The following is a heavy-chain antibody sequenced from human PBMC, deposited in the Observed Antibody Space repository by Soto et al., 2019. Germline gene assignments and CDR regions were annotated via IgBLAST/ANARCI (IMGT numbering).Heavy chain of an antibody. CDR2: IYYSGST. CDR3: ARDNPPRGSSSRYNWFDP. Sequence: SETLSLTCTVSGGSISSYYWSWIRQPPGKGLEWIGYIYYSGSTNYNPSLKSRVTISVDTSKNQFSLKLSSVTAAYTAVCYWARDNPPRGSSSRYNWFDPWGQGTLVTVSS. D-gene: IGHD6-13*01. J-gene: IGHJ5*02. V-gene: IGHV4-59*01. CDR1: GGSISSYY.